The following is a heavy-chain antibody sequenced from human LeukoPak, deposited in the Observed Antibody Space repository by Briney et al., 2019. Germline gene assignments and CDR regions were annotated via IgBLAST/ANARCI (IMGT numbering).Heavy chain of an antibody. CDR2: INPNSGDT. J-gene: IGHJ4*02. Sequence: ASVKVSCKASGYTFTGYYMHGVRQAPGQGLEWMGWINPNSGDTNYAQKFQGRVTMTRDTSISTAYMELSRLRSDDTAVYYCVREMYYDFWRGSDYWGQGPLVTVSS. V-gene: IGHV1-2*02. CDR3: VREMYYDFWRGSDY. CDR1: GYTFTGYY. D-gene: IGHD3-3*01.